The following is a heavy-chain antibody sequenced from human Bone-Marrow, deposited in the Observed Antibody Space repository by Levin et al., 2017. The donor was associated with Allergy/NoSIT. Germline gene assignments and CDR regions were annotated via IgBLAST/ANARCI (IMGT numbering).Heavy chain of an antibody. D-gene: IGHD3-3*01. CDR2: IYHSGST. J-gene: IGHJ5*02. V-gene: IGHV4-38-2*02. CDR3: AGSARQLRFLEWLLYNWFDP. CDR1: GSSISSGYY. Sequence: SETLSLTCTVSGSSISSGYYWGWIRQPPGKGLEWIGSIYHSGSTYYNPSLKSRVTISVDTSKNQFSLKLSSVTAADTAVYYCAGSARQLRFLEWLLYNWFDPWGQGTLVTVSS.